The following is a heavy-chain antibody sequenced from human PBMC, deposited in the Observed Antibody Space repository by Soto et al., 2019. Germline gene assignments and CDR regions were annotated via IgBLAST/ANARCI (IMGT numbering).Heavy chain of an antibody. J-gene: IGHJ5*02. CDR3: ARDQSPYYYGSGRPFDP. CDR1: GYTFTSYG. CDR2: ISAYNGNT. Sequence: QVQLVQSGAEVKKPGASVKVSCKASGYTFTSYGISWVRQAPGQRLEWMGWISAYNGNTNYAQKLQGRVTMTTDTSTSTAYMELRSLRSDDTAVYYCARDQSPYYYGSGRPFDPWGQGTLVTVSS. V-gene: IGHV1-18*01. D-gene: IGHD3-10*01.